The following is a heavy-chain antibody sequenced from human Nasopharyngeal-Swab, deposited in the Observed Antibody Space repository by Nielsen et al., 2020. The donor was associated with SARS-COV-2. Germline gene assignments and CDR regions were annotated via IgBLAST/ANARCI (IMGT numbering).Heavy chain of an antibody. CDR3: ARIAFFYYGSGSYYYYYYGMDV. V-gene: IGHV2-26*01. D-gene: IGHD3-10*01. J-gene: IGHJ6*02. CDR1: GFSLSNARMG. CDR2: IFSNDEK. Sequence: SGPTLVKPTETFTLTCTVSGFSLSNARMGVSWIRQPPGKALEWLAHIFSNDEKSYSTSLKSRLTISKDTSKSQVVLTMTNMDPVDTATYYCARIAFFYYGSGSYYYYYYGMDVWGQGTTVTVSS.